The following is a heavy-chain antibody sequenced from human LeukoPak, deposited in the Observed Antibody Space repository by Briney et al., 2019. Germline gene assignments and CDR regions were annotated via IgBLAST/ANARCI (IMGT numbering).Heavy chain of an antibody. J-gene: IGHJ5*02. CDR3: ARLGYCSGGSCYRGWFDP. V-gene: IGHV4-39*01. D-gene: IGHD2-15*01. CDR2: IYYSGST. Sequence: SETLSLTCTVSGGSISSSSYYWGWIRQPPGKGLEWIGSIYYSGSTYYNPSLKSRVTISVDTSKNQFSLKLSSVTAADTAVYYCARLGYCSGGSCYRGWFDPWGQGTLATVSS. CDR1: GGSISSSSYY.